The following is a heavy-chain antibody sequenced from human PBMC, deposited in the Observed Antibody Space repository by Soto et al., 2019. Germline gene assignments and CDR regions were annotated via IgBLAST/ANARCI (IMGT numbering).Heavy chain of an antibody. V-gene: IGHV5-51*01. CDR1: GYSFTSYW. CDR2: LYPDDSDT. J-gene: IGHJ4*02. D-gene: IGHD6-13*01. Sequence: GESLKISCKGSGYSFTSYWIGWVRQMPGKGLEWMGILYPDDSDTRYSPSFQGQVTISADKSNSTAYLQWSSLKASDTAVYYCATAGYSSSWYYVYWGQGTLVTVSS. CDR3: ATAGYSSSWYYVY.